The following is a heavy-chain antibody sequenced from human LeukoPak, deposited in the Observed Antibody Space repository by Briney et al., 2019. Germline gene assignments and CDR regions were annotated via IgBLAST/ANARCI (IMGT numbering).Heavy chain of an antibody. CDR2: INPSGGST. D-gene: IGHD3-22*01. J-gene: IGHJ3*02. Sequence: ASVKVSCKASGYTFTSYGISWVRQAPGQGIEWMGIINPSGGSTNFAQKLQGRVTMTTDTSTSTAYMEVRSLRSDDTAVYYCARDGHRRYHYDSSGREDAFDMWGQGTMVTVSS. CDR3: ARDGHRRYHYDSSGREDAFDM. CDR1: GYTFTSYG. V-gene: IGHV1-18*01.